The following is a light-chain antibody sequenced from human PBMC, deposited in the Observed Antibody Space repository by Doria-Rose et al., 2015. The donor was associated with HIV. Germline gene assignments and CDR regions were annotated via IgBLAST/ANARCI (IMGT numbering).Light chain of an antibody. Sequence: EIVMTQSPGTLSLSPGERATLSCRASQSFSNTYLAWYQQKPGQAPSLIIYDGSTRATGIPDRFSASGSGTDFTLTINRLEPEDFALYYCHQYGTSWTFGQGTKVEI. J-gene: IGKJ1*01. CDR2: DGS. CDR1: QSFSNTY. V-gene: IGKV3-20*01. CDR3: HQYGTSWT.